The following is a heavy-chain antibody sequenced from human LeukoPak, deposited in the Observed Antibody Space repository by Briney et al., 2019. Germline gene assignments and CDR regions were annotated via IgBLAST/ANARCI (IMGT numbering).Heavy chain of an antibody. D-gene: IGHD6-19*01. CDR1: GFTFSSYA. V-gene: IGHV3-30-3*01. CDR3: ARDQRAVAGPFDY. Sequence: GGSLRLSCAASGFTFSSYAMHWVRQAPGKGLEWVAVISYDGSNKYYADSVKGRFTISRDNSKNTLYLQMNILRAEDTAVYYCARDQRAVAGPFDYWGQGTLVTVSS. J-gene: IGHJ4*02. CDR2: ISYDGSNK.